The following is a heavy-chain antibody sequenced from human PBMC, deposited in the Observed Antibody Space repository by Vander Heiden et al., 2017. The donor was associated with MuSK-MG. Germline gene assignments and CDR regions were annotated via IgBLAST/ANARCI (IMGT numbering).Heavy chain of an antibody. J-gene: IGHJ4*02. Sequence: QVQLQQWGAGLLKPSETLSLTCAVYGGSFSGYYWSWIRQPPGKGLEWIGEINHSGSTNDNPSLKSRVTISVDTSKNQFSMKMSSVTAADTAVYYSAGGRDGYTIDYWGQGTMVTVYS. D-gene: IGHD5-18*01. V-gene: IGHV4-34*01. CDR3: AGGRDGYTIDY. CDR2: INHSGST. CDR1: GGSFSGYY.